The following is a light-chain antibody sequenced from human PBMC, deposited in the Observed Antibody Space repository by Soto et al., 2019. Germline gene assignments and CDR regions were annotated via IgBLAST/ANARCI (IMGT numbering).Light chain of an antibody. J-gene: IGLJ1*01. CDR2: EVT. CDR3: SSYSSNNILSYV. Sequence: QSALTQPASVSGAPGQSITISCTGTSNDVGGYKYVSWYQQRPGTAPKLIMFEVTNRPSGVSDRFSGSRSANTASLTISGLQAHDDADYYCSSYSSNNILSYVFGTGTKLTVL. V-gene: IGLV2-14*03. CDR1: SNDVGGYKY.